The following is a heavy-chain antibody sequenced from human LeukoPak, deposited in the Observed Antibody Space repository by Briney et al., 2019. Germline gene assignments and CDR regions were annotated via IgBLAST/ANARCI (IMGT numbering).Heavy chain of an antibody. CDR2: IRYDGSNK. D-gene: IGHD3-3*01. Sequence: GGSLRLSCAASGFTFSSYGMHWVREAPGKGLEWVAFIRYDGSNKYYADSVKGRFTISRDNSKNTLYLQMNSLRAEDTAVYYCAKDMYYDFWSGYPDYWGQGTLVTVSS. CDR1: GFTFSSYG. V-gene: IGHV3-30*02. CDR3: AKDMYYDFWSGYPDY. J-gene: IGHJ4*02.